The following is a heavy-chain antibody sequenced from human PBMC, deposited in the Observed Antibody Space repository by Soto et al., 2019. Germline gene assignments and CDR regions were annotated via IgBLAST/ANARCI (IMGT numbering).Heavy chain of an antibody. V-gene: IGHV1-8*01. CDR3: ARGGIVVVPAAISHGMDV. D-gene: IGHD2-2*02. CDR2: MNPNSGNT. J-gene: IGHJ6*02. CDR1: GYTFTSYD. Sequence: ASVNVSCKASGYTFTSYDINWVRQATGQGLEWMGWMNPNSGNTGYAQKFQGRVTMTRNTSISTAYMELSSLRSEDTAVYYCARGGIVVVPAAISHGMDVWGQGTMGTVSS.